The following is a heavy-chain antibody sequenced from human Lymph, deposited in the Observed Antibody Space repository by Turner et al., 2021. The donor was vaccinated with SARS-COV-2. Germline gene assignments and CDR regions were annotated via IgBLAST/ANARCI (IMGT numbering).Heavy chain of an antibody. V-gene: IGHV4-39*01. CDR3: ARLVRRAEYYFDY. D-gene: IGHD3-10*01. J-gene: IGHJ4*02. Sequence: QLQLQESGPGLVKPSETLSLTCTVSGGSISSSSPYWGWIRQPPGRGLEGIGQIYYSGSNYYNPSLKSRVTISVDTSKNQFSLKLSSVTAADTAVYYCARLVRRAEYYFDYWGQGTLVTVSS. CDR1: GGSISSSSPY. CDR2: IYYSGSN.